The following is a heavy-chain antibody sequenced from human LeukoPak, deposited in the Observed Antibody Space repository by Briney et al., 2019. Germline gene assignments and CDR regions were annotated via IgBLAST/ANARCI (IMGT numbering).Heavy chain of an antibody. J-gene: IGHJ5*02. CDR3: AKYIAASGTNGKGWFDP. Sequence: GGSLRLSCAVSGFTFSSYAMSWVRQAPGKGLEWVSVISGSGGSTYYADSVKGRFTISRDNSKNTLYLQMNSLRVEDTAVYYCAKYIAASGTNGKGWFDPWGQGTLVTVSS. V-gene: IGHV3-23*01. CDR1: GFTFSSYA. D-gene: IGHD6-13*01. CDR2: ISGSGGST.